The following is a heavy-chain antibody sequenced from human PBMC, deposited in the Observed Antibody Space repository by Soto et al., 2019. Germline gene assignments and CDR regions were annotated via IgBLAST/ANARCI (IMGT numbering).Heavy chain of an antibody. Sequence: GASVKVSCKASGYTFTGYYMHWVRQAPGQGLEWMGWINPNSGGTNYAQKFQGWVTMTRDTSISTAYMELSRLRSDDKAVYYCVIELGTLDYWGQGTLVTVSS. J-gene: IGHJ4*02. CDR3: VIELGTLDY. D-gene: IGHD7-27*01. CDR2: INPNSGGT. V-gene: IGHV1-2*04. CDR1: GYTFTGYY.